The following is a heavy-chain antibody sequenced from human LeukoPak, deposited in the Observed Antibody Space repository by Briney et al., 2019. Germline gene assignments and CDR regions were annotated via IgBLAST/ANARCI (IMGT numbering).Heavy chain of an antibody. Sequence: GGSLRLSCAASGFTFSSYSMNWVRQTPGKGLEWVSSISSSSSYIYYADSVKGRFTISRDNAKNSLYLQMNSLRAEDTAVYYCARAVKWFSGAYWGQGTLVTVSS. CDR1: GFTFSSYS. CDR3: ARAVKWFSGAY. D-gene: IGHD3-22*01. V-gene: IGHV3-21*01. J-gene: IGHJ4*02. CDR2: ISSSSSYI.